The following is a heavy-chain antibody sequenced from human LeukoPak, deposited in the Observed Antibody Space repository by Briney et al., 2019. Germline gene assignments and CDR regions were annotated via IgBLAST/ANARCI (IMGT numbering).Heavy chain of an antibody. J-gene: IGHJ4*02. Sequence: GGSLRLSCAASGFPFNAYWMTWVRQAPGKGLEWVANIRQDGDTKYYVDSVKGRFTISRDNAKNSLYLQMNSLRAEDTVVYYCARHQLGELSRWGQGTLVTVSS. D-gene: IGHD3-16*02. CDR2: IRQDGDTK. CDR1: GFPFNAYW. V-gene: IGHV3-7*03. CDR3: ARHQLGELSR.